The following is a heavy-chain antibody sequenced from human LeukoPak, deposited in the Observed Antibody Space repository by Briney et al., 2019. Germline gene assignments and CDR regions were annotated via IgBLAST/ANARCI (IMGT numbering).Heavy chain of an antibody. CDR1: GFTFSSYW. CDR2: IKSDGSSA. J-gene: IGHJ4*02. CDR3: ARGTGYGVFDY. V-gene: IGHV3-74*01. D-gene: IGHD4/OR15-4a*01. Sequence: PGGSLRLSCAASGFTFSSYWMHWVRQAPGKGLVWGARIKSDGSSATYANSVKGRFTISRDNAKNTLYLQMNSLRAEDTAVYYCARGTGYGVFDYWGQRALVTVSS.